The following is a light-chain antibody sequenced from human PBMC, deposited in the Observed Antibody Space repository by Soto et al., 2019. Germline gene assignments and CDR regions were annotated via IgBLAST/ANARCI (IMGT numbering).Light chain of an antibody. Sequence: QSALTQPASVCGSPAQSITISCPVTSSDVCGYNYVSWYQHHPGKAPKLSIYDVSNRPSGVSNRFSGSKSDNTASLTISGLQPEDEAYYYCGSYTTNTPRQLVSGPGTKVPV. V-gene: IGLV2-14*03. J-gene: IGLJ1*01. CDR3: GSYTTNTPRQLV. CDR2: DVS. CDR1: SSDVCGYNY.